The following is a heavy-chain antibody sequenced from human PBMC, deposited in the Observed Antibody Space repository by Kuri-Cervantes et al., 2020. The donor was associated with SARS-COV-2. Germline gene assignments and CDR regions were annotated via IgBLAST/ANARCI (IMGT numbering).Heavy chain of an antibody. CDR3: TTVTPTSVFDF. CDR1: GGSISSSY. D-gene: IGHD4-17*01. CDR2: IYYSGSV. V-gene: IGHV4-59*01. J-gene: IGHJ4*02. Sequence: SETLSLTCTVSGGSISSSYWSWIRQPPGKGLEWIGYIYYSGSVSYNPSLMSRVTISVDTSKNQFSLRLTSGTAADTAVYYCTTVTPTSVFDFWGQGTLVTVSS.